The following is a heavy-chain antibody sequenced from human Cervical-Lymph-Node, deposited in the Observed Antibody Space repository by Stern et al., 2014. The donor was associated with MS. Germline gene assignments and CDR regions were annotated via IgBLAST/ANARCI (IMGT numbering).Heavy chain of an antibody. CDR3: RAGTPQVDY. V-gene: IGHV3-73*01. CDR2: IRSKPNNYAT. D-gene: IGHD6-13*01. CDR1: GFTFSASA. Sequence: EVHLVESGGALVQPGGSLKLSCAASGFTFSASAIHWVRQASGKGLEGVGRIRSKPNNYATVYDESVKGRFTISRDDSKNTAYLQMNSLKIEDTAVYYCRAGTPQVDYWGQGTLVTVSS. J-gene: IGHJ4*02.